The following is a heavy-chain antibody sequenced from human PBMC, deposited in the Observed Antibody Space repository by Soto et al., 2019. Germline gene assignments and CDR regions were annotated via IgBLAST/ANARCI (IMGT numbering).Heavy chain of an antibody. J-gene: IGHJ4*02. CDR1: GFRLSLFW. CDR2: INEDGSEK. CDR3: ARTGWPQSSYYFDY. V-gene: IGHV3-7*03. Sequence: GGSLRLSCAASGFRLSLFWMSWVRQTPGKGLEWVANINEDGSEKFFADSVKGRFTISRDNAKNSLSLQMNSLTADDTAVYYCARTGWPQSSYYFDYWGQGTLVTVPQ. D-gene: IGHD3-16*01.